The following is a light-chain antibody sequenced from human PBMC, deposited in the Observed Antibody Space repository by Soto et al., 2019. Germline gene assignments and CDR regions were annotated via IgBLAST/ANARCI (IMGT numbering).Light chain of an antibody. CDR2: AAS. CDR3: QQSYDIPT. J-gene: IGKJ3*01. CDR1: QSISSY. V-gene: IGKV1-39*01. Sequence: DIQMTQSPSSLSASVGDRVTITCRASQSISSYLNWYRHKPGKAPKVLIYAASSLQSGVPSRFSGSGSGTVFTLTISSLQPEDFATYYCQQSYDIPTFGPGTKVDIK.